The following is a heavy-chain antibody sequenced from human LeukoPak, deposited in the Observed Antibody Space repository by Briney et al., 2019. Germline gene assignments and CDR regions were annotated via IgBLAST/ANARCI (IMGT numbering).Heavy chain of an antibody. D-gene: IGHD6-13*01. CDR2: LYSGGST. V-gene: IGHV3-53*01. J-gene: IGHJ4*02. CDR1: GFTFSSYS. Sequence: GGSLRLSCAASGFTFSSYSMNWVRQAPGKGLEWVSTLYSGGSTHYADSVKGRFTVSRDNSKNTLYLQMNSLRAEDTAIYYCVRDSPDSPYTSGWYGNWGQGIRVTVSS. CDR3: VRDSPDSPYTSGWYGN.